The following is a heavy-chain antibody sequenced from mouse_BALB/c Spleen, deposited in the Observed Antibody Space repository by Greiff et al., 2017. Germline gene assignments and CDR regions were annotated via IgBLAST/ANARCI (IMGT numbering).Heavy chain of an antibody. Sequence: QVQLQQSGPSLVQPSQSLSITCTVSGFSLTSYGVHWVRQSPGKGLEWLGVIWRGGSTDYNAAFMSRLSITKDNSKSQVFFKMNSLQADDTAIYYCAKNPPYGNYADSYAMDYWGQGTSVTVSS. D-gene: IGHD2-1*01. CDR2: IWRGGST. J-gene: IGHJ4*01. CDR3: AKNPPYGNYADSYAMDY. V-gene: IGHV2-5-1*01. CDR1: GFSLTSYG.